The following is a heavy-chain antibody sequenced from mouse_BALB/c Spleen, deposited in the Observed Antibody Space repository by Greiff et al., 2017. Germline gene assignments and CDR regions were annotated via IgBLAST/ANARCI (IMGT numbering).Heavy chain of an antibody. V-gene: IGHV5-6-5*01. D-gene: IGHD1-1*01. J-gene: IGHJ2*01. CDR1: GFTFSSYA. CDR2: ISSGGST. CDR3: ARGEGSSFPFDY. Sequence: DVQLVESGGGLVKPGGSLKLSCAASGFTFSSYAMSWVRQTPEKRLEWVASISSGGSTYYPDSVKGRFTISRDNARNILYLQMSSLRSEDTAMYYCARGEGSSFPFDYWGQGTTLTVSS.